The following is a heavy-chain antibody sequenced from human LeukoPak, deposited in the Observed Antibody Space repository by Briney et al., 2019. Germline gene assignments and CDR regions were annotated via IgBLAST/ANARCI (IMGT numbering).Heavy chain of an antibody. CDR3: AKEARYFDY. CDR1: GFTFSSYE. J-gene: IGHJ4*02. V-gene: IGHV3-48*03. CDR2: ISSSGSTI. Sequence: PGGSLRLSCAASGFTFSSYEMNWVRQAPGKGLEWVSYISSSGSTIYYADSVKGRFTISRDNSKNTLYLQMYSLRAEDTAVYYCAKEARYFDYWGQGTLVTVSS.